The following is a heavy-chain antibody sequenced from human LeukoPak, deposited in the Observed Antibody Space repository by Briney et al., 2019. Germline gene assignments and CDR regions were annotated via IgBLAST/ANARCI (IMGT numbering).Heavy chain of an antibody. D-gene: IGHD2-15*01. CDR3: ATHRGGSRKPYYYYYMDV. CDR1: GFTFSDYY. Sequence: GGSLRLSCAASGFTFSDYYMSWIRQAPGKGLEWVSYISSSGSTIYYADSVKGRFTISRDNAKNSLYLQMNSLRAEDTAVYYCATHRGGSRKPYYYYYMDVWGKGTTVTVSS. J-gene: IGHJ6*03. V-gene: IGHV3-11*01. CDR2: ISSSGSTI.